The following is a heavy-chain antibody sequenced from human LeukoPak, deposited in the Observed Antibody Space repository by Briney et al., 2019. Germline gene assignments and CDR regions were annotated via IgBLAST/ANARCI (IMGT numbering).Heavy chain of an antibody. CDR1: GDSISSSNW. Sequence: PSETLSLTCAVSGDSISSSNWWSWVRQPPGKGLEWIGEIYHSGSTNYNPSLKSRVTISVDKSKNQFSLKLSSVTAADTAVYYCARLGPEYYGSGTDAFDIWGQGTMVTVSS. CDR3: ARLGPEYYGSGTDAFDI. J-gene: IGHJ3*02. V-gene: IGHV4-4*02. CDR2: IYHSGST. D-gene: IGHD3-10*01.